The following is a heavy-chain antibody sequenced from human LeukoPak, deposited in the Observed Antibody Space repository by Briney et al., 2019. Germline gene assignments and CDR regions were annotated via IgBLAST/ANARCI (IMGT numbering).Heavy chain of an antibody. Sequence: GGSLRLSCAASGFTFSSYGMHWVRQAPGKGLEWVAVISYDGSNKYYADSVKGRFTISRDNSKNTLYLQMNSLRAEDTAVYYCAKGASFGYSGYDPRGDYFDYWGQGTPVTVSS. V-gene: IGHV3-30*18. CDR1: GFTFSSYG. CDR3: AKGASFGYSGYDPRGDYFDY. CDR2: ISYDGSNK. D-gene: IGHD5-12*01. J-gene: IGHJ4*02.